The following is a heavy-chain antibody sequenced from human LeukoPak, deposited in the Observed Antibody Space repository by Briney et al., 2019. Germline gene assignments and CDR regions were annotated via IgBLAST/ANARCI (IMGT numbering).Heavy chain of an antibody. D-gene: IGHD1-1*01. CDR2: IYSSGST. V-gene: IGHV4-61*09. CDR1: GGSLTRGSYY. J-gene: IGHJ4*02. Sequence: SETLSLTCTVSGGSLTRGSYYWHWIRQPAGKGLEWIGHIYSSGSTSYNPSLKNRVSISVDASYNRFSLMLTSVTAADTAVYYCARGGNWNAYYFDYWGQGTLVTVSS. CDR3: ARGGNWNAYYFDY.